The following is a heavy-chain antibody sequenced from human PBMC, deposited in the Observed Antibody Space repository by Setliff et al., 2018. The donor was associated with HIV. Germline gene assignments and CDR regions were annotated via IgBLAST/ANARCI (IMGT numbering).Heavy chain of an antibody. CDR1: GVSLLSSYYY. CDR2: VYYSGQT. CDR3: TRDYAFDWNSVMDV. V-gene: IGHV4-39*02. Sequence: SETLSLTCNVSGVSLLSSYYYWGWIRQPPGRGLEWIGSVYYSGQTFYNPSLKSRAAISVDTSKTSLSLRLSSVTAADTAVYYCTRDYAFDWNSVMDVWGKGTTVTVSS. D-gene: IGHD1-7*01. J-gene: IGHJ6*03.